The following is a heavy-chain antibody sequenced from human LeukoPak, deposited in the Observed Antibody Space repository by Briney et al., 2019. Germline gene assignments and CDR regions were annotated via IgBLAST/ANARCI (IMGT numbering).Heavy chain of an antibody. V-gene: IGHV3-53*01. CDR1: GLTVITND. CDR3: ARGVEPLAANTLAY. D-gene: IGHD1-14*01. J-gene: IGHJ4*02. Sequence: GGSLRLSRAASGLTVITNDMTWVRQAPGKGLEWVSVLYSDGNTKYADSVRGRSTISRDNSKNTLYLEMNSLSPDDTAVYYCARGVEPLAANTLAYWGQGTLVTVSS. CDR2: LYSDGNT.